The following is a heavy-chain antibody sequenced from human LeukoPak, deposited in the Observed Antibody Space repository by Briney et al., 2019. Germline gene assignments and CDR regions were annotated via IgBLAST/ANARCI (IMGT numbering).Heavy chain of an antibody. CDR3: ARDHIVTYQFDP. Sequence: ASVKVSCKASGYTFTGYYMHWVRQAPGQGLEWMGWINPNSGGTNYAQTFQGRVTMTRDTSISTAYMELSRLRSDDTAVYYCARDHIVTYQFDPWGQGTLVTVSS. CDR1: GYTFTGYY. V-gene: IGHV1-2*02. J-gene: IGHJ5*02. CDR2: INPNSGGT. D-gene: IGHD2/OR15-2a*01.